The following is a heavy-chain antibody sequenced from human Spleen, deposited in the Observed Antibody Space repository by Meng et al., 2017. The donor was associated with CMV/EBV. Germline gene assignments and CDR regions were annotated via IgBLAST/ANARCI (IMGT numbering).Heavy chain of an antibody. V-gene: IGHV3-30-3*01. CDR3: ARDGSWKTFDY. J-gene: IGHJ4*02. D-gene: IGHD1-26*01. Sequence: LSCAASGFTFSSCAMHWVRQAPGKGLEWVAVISYDGSNKYYADSVKGRFTISRDNSKNTLYLQMNSLRAEDTAVYYCARDGSWKTFDYWGQGTLVTVSS. CDR2: ISYDGSNK. CDR1: GFTFSSCA.